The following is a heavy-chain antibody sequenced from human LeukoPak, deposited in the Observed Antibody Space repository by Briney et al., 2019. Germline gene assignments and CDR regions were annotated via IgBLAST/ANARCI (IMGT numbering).Heavy chain of an antibody. J-gene: IGHJ6*03. CDR3: ARKEMVRGVTPVSDGYYYYMDV. CDR1: GFTFSSYG. CDR2: IRYEGSNK. D-gene: IGHD3-10*01. V-gene: IGHV3-30*02. Sequence: GGSLRLSCAASGFTFSSYGMHWVRQAPGKGLEWVAFIRYEGSNKYCADSVKGRFTISRDNSKNTLYLQMNSLRAEDTAVYYCARKEMVRGVTPVSDGYYYYMDVWGKGTTVTISS.